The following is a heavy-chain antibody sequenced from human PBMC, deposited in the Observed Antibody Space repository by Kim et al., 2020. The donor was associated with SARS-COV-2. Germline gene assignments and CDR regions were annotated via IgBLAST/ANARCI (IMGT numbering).Heavy chain of an antibody. CDR1: GYTFTGYY. V-gene: IGHV1-2*06. J-gene: IGHJ5*02. Sequence: ASVKVSCKASGYTFTGYYMHWVRQAPGQGLEWMGRINPNSGGTNYAQKFQGRVTMTRDTSISTAYMELSRLRSDDTAVYYCASSYCSSTSCYDERDRPWGQGTLVTVSS. CDR2: INPNSGGT. CDR3: ASSYCSSTSCYDERDRP. D-gene: IGHD2-2*01.